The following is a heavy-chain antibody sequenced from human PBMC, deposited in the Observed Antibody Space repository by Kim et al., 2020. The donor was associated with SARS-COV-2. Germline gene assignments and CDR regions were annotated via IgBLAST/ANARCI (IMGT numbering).Heavy chain of an antibody. V-gene: IGHV3-30*04. D-gene: IGHD3-22*01. Sequence: GGSLRLSCTASGFTFSSYAMHWVRQAPGKGLEWVAVISYDGSNKYYADSVKGRFTISRDNSKNTLYLQMNSLRAEDTAVYYCAREQYYDSSGYYGWFDPWGQGTLVTVSS. CDR1: GFTFSSYA. CDR2: ISYDGSNK. J-gene: IGHJ5*02. CDR3: AREQYYDSSGYYGWFDP.